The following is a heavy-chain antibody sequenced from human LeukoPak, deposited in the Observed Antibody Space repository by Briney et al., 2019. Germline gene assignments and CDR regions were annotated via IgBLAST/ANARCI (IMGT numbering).Heavy chain of an antibody. Sequence: QPGGSLRLSCAASGFTFSSYWMHWVRQAPGKGLVWVSRINNDGGSTNYADSVKGRFTISRDNAKNTLYLQVNSLRAEDTAVYYCARVGYSSSWYIDDWGQGTLVTVSS. CDR3: ARVGYSSSWYIDD. CDR2: INNDGGST. V-gene: IGHV3-74*01. D-gene: IGHD6-13*01. J-gene: IGHJ4*02. CDR1: GFTFSSYW.